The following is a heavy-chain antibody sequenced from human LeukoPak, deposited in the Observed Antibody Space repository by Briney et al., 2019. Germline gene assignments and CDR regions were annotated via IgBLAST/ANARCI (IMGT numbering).Heavy chain of an antibody. D-gene: IGHD2-15*01. V-gene: IGHV3-53*01. CDR2: IYSGGST. CDR3: AKGYCSGGSCYFGWFDP. J-gene: IGHJ5*02. CDR1: GFTVGSNY. Sequence: PGGSLRLSCAASGFTVGSNYMSWVRQTPGKGLEWVPLIYSGGSTYYADSVKGRFTISRDNSKNTLYLQMNSLRAEDTAVYFCAKGYCSGGSCYFGWFDPWGQGTLVTVSS.